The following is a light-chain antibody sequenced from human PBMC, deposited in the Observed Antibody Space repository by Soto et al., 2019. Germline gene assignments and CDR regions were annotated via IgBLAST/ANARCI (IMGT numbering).Light chain of an antibody. CDR1: QSVLYSANNNNY. J-gene: IGKJ3*01. CDR2: WAS. Sequence: DIVMTQSPDSLAVSLGERATINCKSSQSVLYSANNNNYLAWYQQKPGQPPKLLIYWASTRESGVPDRFSGSGSGTDFTLTISSLQAADVAVYYCQQYGSSPFTFGPGTKVDIK. CDR3: QQYGSSPFT. V-gene: IGKV4-1*01.